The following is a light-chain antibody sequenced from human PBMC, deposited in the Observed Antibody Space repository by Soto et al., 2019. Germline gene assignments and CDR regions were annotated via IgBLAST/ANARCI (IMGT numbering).Light chain of an antibody. CDR3: QQRSNWPPIIT. CDR2: DAS. Sequence: EITLTQSPATLSLSPGERASLSCRASQSVTTYLAWYQHKPGQPPRILIYDASTRATGIPDRFSGSGSGTDFTLTISSLEPEDFGVYYCQQRSNWPPIITFGPGTKVDL. J-gene: IGKJ3*01. V-gene: IGKV3-11*01. CDR1: QSVTTY.